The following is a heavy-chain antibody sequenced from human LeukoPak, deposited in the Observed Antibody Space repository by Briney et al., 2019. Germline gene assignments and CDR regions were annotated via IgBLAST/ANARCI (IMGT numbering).Heavy chain of an antibody. D-gene: IGHD3-22*01. CDR3: ARGTYYYDSSGYYYYYYGMDV. CDR1: GGSISSGDYY. V-gene: IGHV4-30-4*01. J-gene: IGHJ6*02. Sequence: KTSETLPLTCTVSGGSISSGDYYWSWIRQPPGKGLEWIGYIYYSGSTYYNPSLKSRVTISVDTSKNQFSLKLSSVTAADTAVYYCARGTYYYDSSGYYYYYYGMDVWGQGTTVTVSS. CDR2: IYYSGST.